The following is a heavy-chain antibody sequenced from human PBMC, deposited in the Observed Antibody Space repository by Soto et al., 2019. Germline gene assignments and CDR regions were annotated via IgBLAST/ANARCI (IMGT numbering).Heavy chain of an antibody. Sequence: GSLRLSCSASGFTFSSYEMNWVRQAPGKGLEWVSYISSSGSTIYYADSVKGRFTISRDNAKNSLYLQMNSLRAEDTAVYYCARDRVRKTGYCSGGSCDYYYGMDVWGQGTTVTVSS. CDR1: GFTFSSYE. V-gene: IGHV3-48*03. J-gene: IGHJ6*02. D-gene: IGHD2-15*01. CDR3: ARDRVRKTGYCSGGSCDYYYGMDV. CDR2: ISSSGSTI.